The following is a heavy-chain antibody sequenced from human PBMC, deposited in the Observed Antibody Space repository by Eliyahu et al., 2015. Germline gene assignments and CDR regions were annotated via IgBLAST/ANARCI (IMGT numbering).Heavy chain of an antibody. V-gene: IGHV3-23*04. J-gene: IGHJ4*02. D-gene: IGHD4-17*01. CDR3: AKAHHHPTDDYGDYEDY. Sequence: EVQLVESGGGLVQPGGSLRLSCXASGFTXSXYXMSWVRPAPGKGLGWVSAISGSGGSTYYADSVKGRFTISXDNSKNTLYLQMNSLRAEDTAVYYCAKAHHHPTDDYGDYEDYWGQGTLVTVSS. CDR1: GFTXSXYX. CDR2: ISGSGGST.